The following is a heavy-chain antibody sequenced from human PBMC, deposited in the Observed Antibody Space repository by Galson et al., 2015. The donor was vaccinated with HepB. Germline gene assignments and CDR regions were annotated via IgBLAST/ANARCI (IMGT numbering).Heavy chain of an antibody. CDR1: GFTFHDYA. CDR2: ISWNSGSI. Sequence: SLRLSCAASGFTFHDYAMHWVRQAPGKGLEWVSGISWNSGSIGYADSVKGRFTISRDNAKNSLYLQMNSLRAEDTALYYCAKGYYYDSSGRYFDYWGQGTLVTVSS. V-gene: IGHV3-9*01. D-gene: IGHD3-22*01. J-gene: IGHJ4*02. CDR3: AKGYYYDSSGRYFDY.